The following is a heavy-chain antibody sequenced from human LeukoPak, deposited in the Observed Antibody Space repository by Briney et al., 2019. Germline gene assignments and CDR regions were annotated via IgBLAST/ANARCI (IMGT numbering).Heavy chain of an antibody. CDR3: ARLSAYYYGSYFYYYMDV. CDR1: GFSFSSYW. J-gene: IGHJ6*03. V-gene: IGHV3-7*01. Sequence: PGGSLRLSCEGSGFSFSSYWMTWVRQSPRKGPELVANIKQDESERYTVDSVKGRFTISRDNAKNSVYLHMNSLRAEDTALYYCARLSAYYYGSYFYYYMDVWGKGTTVTVSS. D-gene: IGHD3-10*01. CDR2: IKQDESER.